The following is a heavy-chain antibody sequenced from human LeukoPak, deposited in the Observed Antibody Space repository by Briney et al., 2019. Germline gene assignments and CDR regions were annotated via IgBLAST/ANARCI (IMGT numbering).Heavy chain of an antibody. D-gene: IGHD1-7*01. CDR2: IYYSGST. V-gene: IGHV4-30-4*01. CDR1: GGSISSGDYY. Sequence: SETLSLTCTVSGGSISSGDYYWSWLRQPPGKGLEWIGYIYYSGSTYYNPSLKSRVTISVDRSKNQFSLKLSSVTAADTAVCYCARGTGTTPWFDPWGQGTLVTVSS. CDR3: ARGTGTTPWFDP. J-gene: IGHJ5*02.